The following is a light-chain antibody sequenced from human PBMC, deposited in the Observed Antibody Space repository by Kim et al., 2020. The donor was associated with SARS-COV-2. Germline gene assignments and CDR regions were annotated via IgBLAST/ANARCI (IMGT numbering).Light chain of an antibody. Sequence: DIQMTQSPSTLSASVGDSVTMTCRASQTINSWLAWYQQKPGKATKLLIYPASTLQNGVPSRFSGSKSGTEFTLTISSLQPDDFATYYCKHDNGDPLTFGGGTKVDIK. V-gene: IGKV1-5*03. CDR1: QTINSW. CDR3: KHDNGDPLT. CDR2: PAS. J-gene: IGKJ4*02.